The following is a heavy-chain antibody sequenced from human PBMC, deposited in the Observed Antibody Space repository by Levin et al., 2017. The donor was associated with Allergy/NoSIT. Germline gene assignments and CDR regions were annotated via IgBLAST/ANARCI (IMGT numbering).Heavy chain of an antibody. Sequence: KTSETLSLTCAVYGGSFSGYYWSWIRQPPGKGLEWIGEINHSGSTNYNPSLKSRVTISVDTSKNQFSLKLSSVTAADTAVYYCARAAYVASFDYWGQGTLVTVSS. CDR3: ARAAYVASFDY. CDR1: GGSFSGYY. J-gene: IGHJ4*02. D-gene: IGHD2-8*01. V-gene: IGHV4-34*01. CDR2: INHSGST.